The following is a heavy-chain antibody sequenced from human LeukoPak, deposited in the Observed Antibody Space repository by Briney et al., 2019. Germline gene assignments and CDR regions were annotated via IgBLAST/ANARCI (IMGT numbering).Heavy chain of an antibody. CDR1: GFTFSSYG. CDR3: ARGVVVITGEFDY. Sequence: GGPLRLSCAASGFTFSSYGMHWVRQAPGKGLEWVAFIRYDGSNKYYADSVKGRFTISRDNSKNTLYLQMNSLRAEDTAVYYCARGVVVITGEFDYWGQGTLVTVSS. V-gene: IGHV3-30*02. J-gene: IGHJ4*02. D-gene: IGHD3-22*01. CDR2: IRYDGSNK.